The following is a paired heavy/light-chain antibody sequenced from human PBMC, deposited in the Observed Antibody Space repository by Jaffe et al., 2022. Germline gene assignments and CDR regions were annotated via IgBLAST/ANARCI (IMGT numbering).Light chain of an antibody. CDR1: QSLLHSNGYKY. J-gene: IGKJ5*01. CDR3: MQGLQIPIT. Sequence: DIVMTQSPLSLPVTPGEPASISCRSSQSLLHSNGYKYLDWYLQKPGQSPQLLIYLGSNRASGVPDRFSGSGSGTDFTLKISRVEAEDVGVYYCMQGLQIPITFGQGTRLEIK. CDR2: LGS. V-gene: IGKV2-28*01.
Heavy chain of an antibody. Sequence: EVQLVESGGDLVKPGGSLRVSCAASGFAFSKDWMSWVRQSPGKGLEWVGRIKSKSDGGTTDYAAPVSGRFTISRDDSKNTLYLQMNSLKTEDTAVYYCTTDDPDIAAAGTFDYWGQGTLVTVSS. D-gene: IGHD6-13*01. CDR1: GFAFSKDW. CDR3: TTDDPDIAAAGTFDY. J-gene: IGHJ4*02. V-gene: IGHV3-15*01. CDR2: IKSKSDGGTT.